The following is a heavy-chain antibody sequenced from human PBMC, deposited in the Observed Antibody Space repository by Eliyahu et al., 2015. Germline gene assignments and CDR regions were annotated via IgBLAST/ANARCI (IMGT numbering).Heavy chain of an antibody. V-gene: IGHV3-30-3*01. Sequence: QVQLVESGGGVVQPGXSLXLSCAASGFXFSXXAMHWVRQAPGKGLEWVAVISYDGSNKYYADSVKGRFTISRDNSKNTLYLQMNSLRAEDTAVYYCARGSAGYYYDSSGFFDYWGQGTLVTVSS. J-gene: IGHJ4*02. CDR3: ARGSAGYYYDSSGFFDY. CDR2: ISYDGSNK. CDR1: GFXFSXXA. D-gene: IGHD3-22*01.